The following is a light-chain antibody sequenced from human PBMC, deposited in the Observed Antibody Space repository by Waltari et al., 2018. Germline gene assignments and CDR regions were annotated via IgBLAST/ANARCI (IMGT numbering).Light chain of an antibody. Sequence: TVVTQEPSLSVSPGGTVTLTCGLSSFAVSTPKYFRWYQQTPGQPPRTLIYNTNTRPSGVPNRFSGSILGNKAALTITGAQADDESDYYCLVYMGSGIWIFGGGTRLTVL. CDR1: SFAVSTPKY. V-gene: IGLV8-61*01. J-gene: IGLJ2*01. CDR3: LVYMGSGIWI. CDR2: NTN.